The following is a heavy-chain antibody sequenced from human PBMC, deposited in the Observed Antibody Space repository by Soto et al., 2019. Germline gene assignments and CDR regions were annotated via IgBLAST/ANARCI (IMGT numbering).Heavy chain of an antibody. V-gene: IGHV1-69*06. CDR2: IIPIFNST. Sequence: GASVKVSCKVSGSRFSNYVISWVRQAPGHGLEWLGRIIPIFNSTKYAQNFQGRVTITADKSTSTASLQMNSLRAEDTAVYYCATAEVDYWGPGTLVTVSS. CDR3: ATAEVDY. J-gene: IGHJ4*02. CDR1: GSRFSNYV.